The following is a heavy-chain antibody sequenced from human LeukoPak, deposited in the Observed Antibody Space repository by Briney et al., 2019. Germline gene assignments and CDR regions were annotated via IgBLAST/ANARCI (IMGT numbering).Heavy chain of an antibody. CDR2: IRSKANSYAT. CDR3: TRHSRDYYDSRGGAFDI. D-gene: IGHD3-22*01. V-gene: IGHV3-73*01. Sequence: PGGSLRLSCAASGFTFSGSAMHWVRQASGKGLEWVGRIRSKANSYATAYAASVKGRFTISRDDSKNTAYLQMNSLKTEDTAVYYCTRHSRDYYDSRGGAFDIWGQGTMVTVSS. J-gene: IGHJ3*02. CDR1: GFTFSGSA.